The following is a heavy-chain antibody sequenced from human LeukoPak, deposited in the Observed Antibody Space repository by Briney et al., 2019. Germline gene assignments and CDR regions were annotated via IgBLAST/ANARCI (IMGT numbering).Heavy chain of an antibody. J-gene: IGHJ4*02. CDR2: INHSGST. CDR1: GGSFSGYY. Sequence: SETLSLTCAVYGGSFSGYYWSWIRQPPGKGLEWIGEINHSGSTNHNPSLKSRVTISVDTSKNQFSLKLSSVTAADTAVYYCARAKRDYYDSSGYYNDYWGQGTLVTVSS. D-gene: IGHD3-22*01. CDR3: ARAKRDYYDSSGYYNDY. V-gene: IGHV4-34*01.